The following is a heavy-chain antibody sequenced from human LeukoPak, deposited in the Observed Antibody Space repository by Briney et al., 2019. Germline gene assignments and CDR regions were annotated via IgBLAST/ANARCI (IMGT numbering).Heavy chain of an antibody. CDR1: GFTFSSYA. V-gene: IGHV3-23*01. J-gene: IGHJ4*02. Sequence: GGSLRLSCAASGFTFSSYAMSWVRQAPGKGLEWVSAISGSDGNTYYADSVKGRFTISRDNSKNTLYLQMNSLRAEDTAVYYCAKDITMVRGVFDYWGQGTLVTVSS. CDR2: ISGSDGNT. CDR3: AKDITMVRGVFDY. D-gene: IGHD3-10*01.